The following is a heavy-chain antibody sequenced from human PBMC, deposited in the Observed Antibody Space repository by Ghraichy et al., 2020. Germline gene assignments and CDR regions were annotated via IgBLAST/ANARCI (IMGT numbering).Heavy chain of an antibody. CDR1: GFTFSSYW. D-gene: IGHD3-10*01. CDR3: ARDPIRRGSGRFEFDY. J-gene: IGHJ4*02. V-gene: IGHV3-7*01. Sequence: GESLNISCAASGFTFSSYWMSWVRQAPGKGLEWVANIKQDGSEKYYVDSVKGRFTISRDNAKNSLYLQMNSLRAEDTAVYYCARDPIRRGSGRFEFDYWGQGTLVTVSS. CDR2: IKQDGSEK.